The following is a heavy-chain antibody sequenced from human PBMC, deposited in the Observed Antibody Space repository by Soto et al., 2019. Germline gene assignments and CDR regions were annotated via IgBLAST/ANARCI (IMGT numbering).Heavy chain of an antibody. CDR1: GFSLRTSGVG. D-gene: IGHD2-8*01. CDR3: AHRLGDFGSQMAFDY. Sequence: PTLVNPTQTLTLTCAFSGFSLRTSGVGVGWIRQPPGKALEWLALIYWDGYKRYSPSLTNRVTITKDTSKNQVVLTLTNMDPVDTGTYYCAHRLGDFGSQMAFDYWGEGILVTVSS. CDR2: IYWDGYK. V-gene: IGHV2-5*02. J-gene: IGHJ4*02.